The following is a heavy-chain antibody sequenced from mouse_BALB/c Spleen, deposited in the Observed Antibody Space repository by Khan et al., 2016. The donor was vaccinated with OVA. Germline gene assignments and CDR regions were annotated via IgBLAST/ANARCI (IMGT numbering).Heavy chain of an antibody. CDR3: ASLRNYYAMDY. J-gene: IGHJ4*01. D-gene: IGHD1-1*01. CDR1: GFNIKDTY. Sequence: EVQLHQSGAELVKPGASVKLSCTASGFNIKDTYMHWVKQRPEQGLEWIGRIDPANGNTKYDPKFQGKATIKADTSSNTAYLQLSSLTSEDTAVYYCASLRNYYAMDYWGQGTSVTVSS. CDR2: IDPANGNT. V-gene: IGHV14-3*02.